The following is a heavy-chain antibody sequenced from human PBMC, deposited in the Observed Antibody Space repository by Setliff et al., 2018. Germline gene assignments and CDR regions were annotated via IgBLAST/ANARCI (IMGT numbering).Heavy chain of an antibody. CDR2: ISPYSGET. V-gene: IGHV1-18*01. CDR3: ARYITGTTPADY. CDR1: GFSFSTFG. Sequence: ASVKVSCKTSGFSFSTFGFSWVRQAPGQGLEWMGWISPYSGETNYAQKFQDRLSVTADTSSKTTYMELRSLRSDDTAVYYCARYITGTTPADYWGQGTLVTVSS. J-gene: IGHJ4*02. D-gene: IGHD1-7*01.